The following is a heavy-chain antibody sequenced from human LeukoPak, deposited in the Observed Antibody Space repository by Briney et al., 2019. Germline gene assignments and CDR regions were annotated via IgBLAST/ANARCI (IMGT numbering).Heavy chain of an antibody. CDR2: IYPDDSDT. CDR1: GYSFTSYW. V-gene: IGHV5-51*01. CDR3: ARQNDFRLDY. D-gene: IGHD3-3*01. J-gene: IGHJ4*02. Sequence: GESLKISCKGSGYSFTSYWIGWVRQMPGKGLESMGIIYPDDSDTRYSPSFQGQVTISADKSTSTAYLQWSSLKASDTAIYYCARQNDFRLDYWGQGTLVTVSS.